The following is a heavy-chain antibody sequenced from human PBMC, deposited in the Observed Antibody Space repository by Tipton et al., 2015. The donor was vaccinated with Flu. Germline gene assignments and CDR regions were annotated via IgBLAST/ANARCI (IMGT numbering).Heavy chain of an antibody. Sequence: TLSLTCSVSNYSISTGYYWGWIRQPPGKGLEWIGSIYHTGSRYFTPSLKCRISISVDTSKNQFSLKMNSVTAADTAVYYCARDVDGYNGHDYWGQRALVTVSS. D-gene: IGHD5-24*01. J-gene: IGHJ4*02. CDR2: IYHTGSR. CDR1: NYSISTGYY. CDR3: ARDVDGYNGHDY. V-gene: IGHV4-38-2*02.